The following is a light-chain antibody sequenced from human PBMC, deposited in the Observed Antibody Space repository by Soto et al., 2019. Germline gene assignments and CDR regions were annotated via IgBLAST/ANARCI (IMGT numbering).Light chain of an antibody. Sequence: DIQMTQSPSSLSASVGDRVTITCRASQGINIFLLWFQQQPGKAPKSLIYAASNLRSGVPSRFSGSGSGTNFTLTISSLQPEDFATYYCQQYSSYPGTFGQGTKVEIK. CDR1: QGINIF. CDR3: QQYSSYPGT. CDR2: AAS. J-gene: IGKJ1*01. V-gene: IGKV1-16*01.